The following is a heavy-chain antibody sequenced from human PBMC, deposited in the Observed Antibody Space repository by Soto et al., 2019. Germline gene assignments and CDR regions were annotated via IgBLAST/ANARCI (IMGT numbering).Heavy chain of an antibody. CDR1: GGTFSSYA. D-gene: IGHD6-13*01. V-gene: IGHV1-69*13. CDR2: IIRIFSTA. J-gene: IGHJ6*02. CDR3: ARDSPIARMDV. Sequence: GASVKVSCKASGGTFSSYAISWVRQAPGQGLEWMGGIIRIFSTANYAQKFQGRVTITADESTSTAYMELSSLRSEDTAVHYCARDSPIARMDVWGQGTTVTVSS.